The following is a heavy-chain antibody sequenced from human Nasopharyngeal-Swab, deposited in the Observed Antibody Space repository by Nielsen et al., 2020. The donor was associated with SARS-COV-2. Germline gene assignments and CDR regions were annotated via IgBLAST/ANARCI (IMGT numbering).Heavy chain of an antibody. CDR3: ARDAPAHYGAFY. CDR1: GFTFSSFG. J-gene: IGHJ4*02. Sequence: GESLKISCAASGFTFSSFGMHWVRQAPGKGLEWVSVTEIGGITHYADSVKGRFTISRDSSTNTLYLQMDSLRGEDTAVYYCARDAPAHYGAFYWGRGTLVTVSS. D-gene: IGHD4-17*01. CDR2: TEIGGIT. V-gene: IGHV3-NL1*01.